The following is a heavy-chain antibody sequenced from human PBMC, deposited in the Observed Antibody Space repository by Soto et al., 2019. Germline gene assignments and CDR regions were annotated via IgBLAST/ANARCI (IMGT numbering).Heavy chain of an antibody. D-gene: IGHD2-21*01. CDR2: IRDSDSGGST. Sequence: PGGSLRLSCAASGFTFSNSAMTWVLQAPAKGLEWVSTIRDSDSGGSTFYADSVKGRFTISRDDSKNTLYLQMSSLRAEDTAMYYCAKVRVGIDVDFDYWGQGALVTVS. CDR3: AKVRVGIDVDFDY. J-gene: IGHJ4*02. CDR1: GFTFSNSA. V-gene: IGHV3-23*01.